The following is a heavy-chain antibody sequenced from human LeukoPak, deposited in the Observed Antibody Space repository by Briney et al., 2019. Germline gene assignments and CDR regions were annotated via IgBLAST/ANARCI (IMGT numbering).Heavy chain of an antibody. CDR1: GGSISSSNW. CDR3: ARASSSWYGMDV. D-gene: IGHD6-13*01. Sequence: SETLSLTCAVSGGSISSSNWWSWVRQPPGKGLEWIGEIYHSGSTNYNPSLKGRVTISVDKSKNQFSLKLSSVTAADTAVYYCARASSSWYGMDVWGQGTTVTVSS. CDR2: IYHSGST. V-gene: IGHV4-4*02. J-gene: IGHJ6*02.